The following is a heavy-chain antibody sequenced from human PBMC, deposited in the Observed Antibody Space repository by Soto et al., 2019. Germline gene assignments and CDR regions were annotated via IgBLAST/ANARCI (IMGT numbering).Heavy chain of an antibody. V-gene: IGHV4-34*01. Sequence: SETLSLTCAVYGASLSGYDWSWVRQPPGKGLEWIGEINQSGSTNYDPSLKSRVSMSMETSKNQFSLRLRSVNAQNTARNYLARDPSANAFDIWGRGTMVTVSS. CDR3: ARDPSANAFDI. CDR2: INQSGST. J-gene: IGHJ3*02. CDR1: GASLSGYD.